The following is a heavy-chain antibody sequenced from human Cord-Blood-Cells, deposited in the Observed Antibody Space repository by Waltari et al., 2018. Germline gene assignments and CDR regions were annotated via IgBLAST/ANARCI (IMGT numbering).Heavy chain of an antibody. CDR2: SIPIFGTA. Sequence: QVQLVQSGAEVKKPGSSVKVSCKASGGTFSSYAISWVRQAPGQGLEWMGGSIPIFGTANDAQKFQGRVTMTADKSTSTAYMELSSLRSEDTAVYYCARLGDFWSGYYFDYWGQGTLVTVSS. D-gene: IGHD3-3*01. J-gene: IGHJ4*02. V-gene: IGHV1-69*06. CDR1: GGTFSSYA. CDR3: ARLGDFWSGYYFDY.